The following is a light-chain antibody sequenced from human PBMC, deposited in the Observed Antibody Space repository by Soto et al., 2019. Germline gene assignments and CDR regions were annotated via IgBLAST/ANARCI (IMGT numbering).Light chain of an antibody. CDR3: QQYNTYCGT. CDR2: GAS. CDR1: QNIFNW. V-gene: IGKV1-5*01. J-gene: IGKJ5*01. Sequence: DVQMTQSPSTLSASVGDRVTITCRASQNIFNWLAWYQQRPGKPPKILIYGASTLESGVPSRFSGSGSGTEFVLNITDLQRGDFATYFWQQYNTYCGTVGQGTRLEIK.